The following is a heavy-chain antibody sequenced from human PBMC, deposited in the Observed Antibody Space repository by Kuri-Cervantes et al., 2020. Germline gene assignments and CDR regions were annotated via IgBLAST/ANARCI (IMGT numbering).Heavy chain of an antibody. Sequence: SETLSLTCAVYGGSFSGYYWSWIRQPPGKGLEWIGEINHSGSTNYNPSLKSRVTISVDTSKNQFSLRLSSVTAADTAVYYCARGGYNFWSGYYTPDFLDYWGQGTLVTVSS. V-gene: IGHV4-34*01. CDR3: ARGGYNFWSGYYTPDFLDY. CDR2: INHSGST. J-gene: IGHJ4*02. CDR1: GGSFSGYY. D-gene: IGHD3-3*01.